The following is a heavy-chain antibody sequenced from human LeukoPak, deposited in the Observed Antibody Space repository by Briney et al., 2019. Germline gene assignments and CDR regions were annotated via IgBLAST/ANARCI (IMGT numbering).Heavy chain of an antibody. Sequence: GGSLRLSCAASGFTFSSYGMHWVRQAPGKGLEWVAIVRYDASYKYYADSVKGRFSISRDNSKNTLYLQMNSLRDEDTAVYYCARDRGTTSSSGWYFDPWGRGTLVSVSS. V-gene: IGHV3-33*01. J-gene: IGHJ2*01. D-gene: IGHD1-14*01. CDR1: GFTFSSYG. CDR3: ARDRGTTSSSGWYFDP. CDR2: VRYDASYK.